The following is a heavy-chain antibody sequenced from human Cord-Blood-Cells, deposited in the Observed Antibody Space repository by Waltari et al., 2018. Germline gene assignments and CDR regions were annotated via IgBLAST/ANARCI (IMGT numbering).Heavy chain of an antibody. CDR1: GYTLTSYD. CDR3: ARAKSNYDAFDI. V-gene: IGHV1-8*03. Sequence: QVQLVQSGAEVKKPGASVKVSCTASGYTLTSYDINWVRQATGQGLEWMGWMNPTSWNPGYAQKFQGRVTITRNTSISTAYMELSSLRSEDTAVYYCARAKSNYDAFDIWGQGTMVTVSS. J-gene: IGHJ3*02. D-gene: IGHD4-4*01. CDR2: MNPTSWNP.